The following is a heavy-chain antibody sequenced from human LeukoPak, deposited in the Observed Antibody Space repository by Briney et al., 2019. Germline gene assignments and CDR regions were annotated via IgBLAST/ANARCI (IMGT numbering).Heavy chain of an antibody. CDR2: IYPGDSDT. J-gene: IGHJ4*02. CDR1: RYSFTSYW. D-gene: IGHD6-13*01. CDR3: ARGHSVAAAALDY. Sequence: GESLKISCKGSRYSFTSYWIGWVRQMPGKGLEWMGIIYPGDSDTRYSPSFQGQVTISADKSISTAYLQWSSLKASDTAMYYCARGHSVAAAALDYWGQGTLVTVSS. V-gene: IGHV5-51*01.